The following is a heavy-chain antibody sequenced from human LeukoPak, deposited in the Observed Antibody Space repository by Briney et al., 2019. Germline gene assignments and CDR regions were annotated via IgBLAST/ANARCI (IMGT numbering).Heavy chain of an antibody. Sequence: GGSLRLSCAASGYTFGDYGMSWVRQVPGKGLEWVAIMSQDGGDKYYVDSVKGRFTISRDNAKNSLYLQMSSLRAEDTAPYYCARSDGAGTVDYWGQGTLVTVSS. CDR1: GYTFGDYG. CDR3: ARSDGAGTVDY. J-gene: IGHJ4*02. D-gene: IGHD6-19*01. V-gene: IGHV3-7*01. CDR2: MSQDGGDK.